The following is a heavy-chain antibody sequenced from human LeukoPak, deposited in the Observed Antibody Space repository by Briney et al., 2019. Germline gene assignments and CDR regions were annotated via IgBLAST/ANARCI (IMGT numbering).Heavy chain of an antibody. CDR2: IHYGGST. V-gene: IGHV4-59*11. J-gene: IGHJ3*01. CDR3: ARDSVDESSGYYPSGAFDL. Sequence: SETLSLTCTVSSGSITRHYWTCIRQPPGKGLEWIGYIHYGGSTNYNPSLKSRVTISVDTSKKQFSLNMSSVTAADTALYYCARDSVDESSGYYPSGAFDLWGQGTLVTVSS. D-gene: IGHD3-22*01. CDR1: SGSITRHY.